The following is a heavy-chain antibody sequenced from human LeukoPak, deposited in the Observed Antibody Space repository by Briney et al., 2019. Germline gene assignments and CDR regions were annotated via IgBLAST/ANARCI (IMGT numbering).Heavy chain of an antibody. V-gene: IGHV3-74*01. CDR3: AKQLGYCSDGSCYFPY. Sequence: GGSLRLSCAASGFTFSSYWMHWVRQAPGKGLVWVSRINSDGSSTSYADAVKGRFTISRDNSKSTLCLQMNSLRAEDTAVYYCAKQLGYCSDGSCYFPYWGQGTLVTVSS. CDR2: INSDGSST. D-gene: IGHD2-15*01. J-gene: IGHJ4*02. CDR1: GFTFSSYW.